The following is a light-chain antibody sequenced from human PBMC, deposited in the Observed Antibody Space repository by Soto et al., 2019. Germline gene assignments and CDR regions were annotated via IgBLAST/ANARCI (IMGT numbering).Light chain of an antibody. Sequence: EIVLTQSPATLSLSPGESATLSCRASQSVSSYLAWYQQKPGQAPRLLIYDALKRATGIPARFSGSGSGTDFTLTISSLEPEDFAVYYCQQRSNWPRSWTFGQGTKVEIK. CDR3: QQRSNWPRSWT. CDR2: DAL. V-gene: IGKV3-11*01. J-gene: IGKJ1*01. CDR1: QSVSSY.